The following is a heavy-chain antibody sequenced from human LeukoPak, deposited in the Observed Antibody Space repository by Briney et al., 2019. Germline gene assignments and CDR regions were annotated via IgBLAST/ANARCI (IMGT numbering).Heavy chain of an antibody. CDR1: GFTGSRSF. V-gene: IGHV3-66*01. CDR3: ARARFGVHYFDY. Sequence: GGSLRLSCAASGFTGSRSFMTWVRQAPWKGLEWVSIIYSDGSTFYADSVKGRFTISRDNAKNSLYLQMNSLRADDTAVYYCARARFGVHYFDYWGQGTLVTVSS. J-gene: IGHJ4*02. CDR2: IYSDGST. D-gene: IGHD3-10*01.